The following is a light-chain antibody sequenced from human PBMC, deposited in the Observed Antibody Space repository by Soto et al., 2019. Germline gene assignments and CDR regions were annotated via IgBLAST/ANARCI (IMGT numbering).Light chain of an antibody. CDR2: GAS. V-gene: IGKV3-20*01. CDR1: QHFGSSY. Sequence: EAVLTQSPDTVSLSPGERATLSCRASQHFGSSYLAWYQQKPGQAPRLLIFGASSRATGIPDRFSGSGSGTDFTLTISRLEPEDFAVYYCQQYGRSLPITFGQGTRLEIK. J-gene: IGKJ5*01. CDR3: QQYGRSLPIT.